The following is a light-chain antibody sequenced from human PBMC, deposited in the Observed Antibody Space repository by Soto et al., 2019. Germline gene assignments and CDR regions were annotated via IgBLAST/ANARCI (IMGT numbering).Light chain of an antibody. CDR2: LGS. CDR1: QSLLHSNGYNY. V-gene: IGKV2-28*01. J-gene: IGKJ3*01. Sequence: DIVMTQSPLSLPVTPGEPASISCRSSQSLLHSNGYNYLDWYLQKPGQSPQLLIYLGSNRASGVPDRFSGSGSGTDFTLKISRVEAEDVGVYYCMQALQTPRFGPGTKVDNK. CDR3: MQALQTPR.